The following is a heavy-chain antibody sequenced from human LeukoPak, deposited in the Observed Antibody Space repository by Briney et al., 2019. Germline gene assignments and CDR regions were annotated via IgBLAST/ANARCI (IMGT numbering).Heavy chain of an antibody. CDR3: AKDGRTGDYFDY. CDR1: GFTFSSYS. D-gene: IGHD7-27*01. V-gene: IGHV3-43*01. Sequence: GGSLRLSCAASGFTFSSYSMNWVRQAPGKGLEWVSLISWDGGSTYYADSVKGRFTISRDNSKNSLYLQMNSLRTEDTALYYCAKDGRTGDYFDYWGQGTLVTVSS. J-gene: IGHJ4*02. CDR2: ISWDGGST.